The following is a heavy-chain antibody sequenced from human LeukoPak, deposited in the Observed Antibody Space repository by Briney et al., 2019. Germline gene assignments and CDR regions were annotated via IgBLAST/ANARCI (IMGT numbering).Heavy chain of an antibody. D-gene: IGHD2-15*01. J-gene: IGHJ4*02. CDR3: AKATLVVVAATLFDY. V-gene: IGHV3-9*01. CDR2: ISWNSGSI. Sequence: GGSLRLSCAASGFTFDDYAMHWVRQAPGKGLEWVSGISWNSGSIGYADSVKGRFTISRDNAKNSLYLQMNSLRAEDTALYYCAKATLVVVAATLFDYWGQGTLVTVSS. CDR1: GFTFDDYA.